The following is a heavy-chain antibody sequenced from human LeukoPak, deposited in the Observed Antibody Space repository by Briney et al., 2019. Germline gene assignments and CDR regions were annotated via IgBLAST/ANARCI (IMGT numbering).Heavy chain of an antibody. V-gene: IGHV4-39*07. CDR3: ARSGYSYGTDY. CDR2: INHSGST. Sequence: SETLSLTCTVSGGSISSSSYYWGWIRQPPGKGLEWIGEINHSGSTNYNPSLKSRVTIPVDTSKNQFSLKLSSVTAADTAVYYCARSGYSYGTDYWGQGTLVTVSS. J-gene: IGHJ4*02. CDR1: GGSISSSSYY. D-gene: IGHD5-18*01.